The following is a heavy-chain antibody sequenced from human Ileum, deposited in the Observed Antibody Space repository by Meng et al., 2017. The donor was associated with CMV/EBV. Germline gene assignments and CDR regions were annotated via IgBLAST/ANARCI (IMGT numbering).Heavy chain of an antibody. CDR2: AYYSGST. CDR1: GGSINYYY. D-gene: IGHD2-15*01. V-gene: IGHV4-59*03. CDR3: ASRSGRSYYGMDV. Sequence: SETLSLTCTVSGGSINYYYWNWIRQPPGKGLEWIGYAYYSGSTNYNPSLKSRVTISVDTSKNQFSLKLSSVTAADTAVYYCASRSGRSYYGMDVWGQGTMVTSP. J-gene: IGHJ6*02.